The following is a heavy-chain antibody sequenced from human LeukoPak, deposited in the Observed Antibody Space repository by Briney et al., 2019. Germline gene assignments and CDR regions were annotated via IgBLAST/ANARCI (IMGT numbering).Heavy chain of an antibody. CDR1: GGSISSYY. CDR2: ISYSGST. J-gene: IGHJ4*02. V-gene: IGHV4-59*01. D-gene: IGHD6-19*01. Sequence: PSETLSLTCTVSGGSISSYYWSWIRQPPGKGLEWIGYISYSGSTNYNPSLKSRVTISVATSKNQFSLKVSSVTAADTAVYYCARDTGYSSGWYLDYWGQGTLVTVSS. CDR3: ARDTGYSSGWYLDY.